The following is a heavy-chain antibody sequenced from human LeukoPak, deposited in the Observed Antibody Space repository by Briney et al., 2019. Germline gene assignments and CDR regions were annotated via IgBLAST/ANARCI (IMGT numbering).Heavy chain of an antibody. J-gene: IGHJ4*02. V-gene: IGHV3-23*01. CDR3: AKDLYVYY. CDR2: ISGSGGST. Sequence: GPPLLSCAASGFTFSSYAMGWVRRAPGKGLEWVSAISGSGGSTYYADSVKGRFTISRDNSKNTLYLQMNSLRAEDTAVYYCAKDLYVYYWGQGTLVTVSS. D-gene: IGHD3-10*02. CDR1: GFTFSSYA.